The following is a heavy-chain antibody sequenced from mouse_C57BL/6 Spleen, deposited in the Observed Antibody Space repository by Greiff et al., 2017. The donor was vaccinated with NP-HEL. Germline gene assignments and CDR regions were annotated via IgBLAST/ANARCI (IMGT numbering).Heavy chain of an antibody. V-gene: IGHV1-59*01. J-gene: IGHJ2*01. Sequence: QVQLQQPGAELVRPGTSVKLSCKASGYTFTSYWMHWVKQRPGQGLEWIGVIDPSDSYTNYNQKFKGKATLTVDTSSSTAYMQLSSLTSEDSAVYYCASIYDGSYGDYWGQGTTLTVSS. D-gene: IGHD2-3*01. CDR1: GYTFTSYW. CDR3: ASIYDGSYGDY. CDR2: IDPSDSYT.